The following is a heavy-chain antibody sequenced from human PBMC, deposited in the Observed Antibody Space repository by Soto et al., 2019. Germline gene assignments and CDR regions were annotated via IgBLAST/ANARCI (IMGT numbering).Heavy chain of an antibody. CDR1: CGSISSYY. D-gene: IGHD6-19*01. J-gene: IGHJ1*01. Sequence: PSEPLALTCTVSCGSISSYYWSWIRQPPGKGLEWIGYIYYSGSTNYNPSLKSRVTISVDTSKNQFSRKLSSVTAADTAVYYGSTGPRRCRLVTWSQGTLVTVSS. CDR2: IYYSGST. CDR3: STGPRRCRLVT. V-gene: IGHV4-59*01.